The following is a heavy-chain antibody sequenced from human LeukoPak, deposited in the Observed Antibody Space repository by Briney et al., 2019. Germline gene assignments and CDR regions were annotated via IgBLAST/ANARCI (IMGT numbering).Heavy chain of an antibody. J-gene: IGHJ4*02. V-gene: IGHV2-70*11. CDR1: GFSLRTPGMC. CDR3: ARIRTGTYFDY. D-gene: IGHD7-27*01. CDR2: IDWDDDK. Sequence: RASGPALVKPTRTLTLTCTFSGFSLRTPGMCVSWIRQPPGKALEWLARIDWDDDKYYSTSLKTRLTISKDTSKNQVVLTMTNMDPVDTATYYCARIRTGTYFDYWGQGTLVTVSS.